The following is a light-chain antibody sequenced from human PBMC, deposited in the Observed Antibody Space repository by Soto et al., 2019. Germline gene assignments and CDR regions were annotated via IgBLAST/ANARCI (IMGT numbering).Light chain of an antibody. CDR2: DAY. CDR3: QQRSNWPPFT. J-gene: IGKJ3*01. V-gene: IGKV3-11*01. Sequence: EIVLTQSPATLYLSPGERATLSCRASQSVSSYLAWYQQKPGQAPRLLIYDAYNRATGIPARFSGSGSGTDFTLTISSLEPEDFAVYYCQQRSNWPPFTFGPGTKVDIK. CDR1: QSVSSY.